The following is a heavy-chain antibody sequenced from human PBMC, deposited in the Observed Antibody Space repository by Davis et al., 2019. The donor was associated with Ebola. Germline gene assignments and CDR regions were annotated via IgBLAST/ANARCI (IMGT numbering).Heavy chain of an antibody. V-gene: IGHV3-7*01. CDR1: GFTFSSYW. J-gene: IGHJ6*02. CDR3: ARDYSPSSGWYDRYYYYYGMDV. CDR2: IKQDGSEK. Sequence: GESLKISCAASGFTFSSYWMSWVRQAPGKGLEWVANIKQDGSEKYYVDSVKGRFTISRDNAKNSLYLQMNSLRAEDTAVYYCARDYSPSSGWYDRYYYYYGMDVWGQGTMVTVSS. D-gene: IGHD6-19*01.